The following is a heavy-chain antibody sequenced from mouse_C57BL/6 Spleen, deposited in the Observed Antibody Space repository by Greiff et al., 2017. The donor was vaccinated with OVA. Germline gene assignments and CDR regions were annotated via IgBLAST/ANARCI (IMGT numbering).Heavy chain of an antibody. D-gene: IGHD2-4*01. CDR1: GYAFSSSW. Sequence: QVQLQQSGPELVKPGASVKISCKASGYAFSSSWMNWVKQRPGKGLEWIGRIYPGDGDTNYNGKFKGKATLTADKSSSTAYMQLSSLTSEDSAVYFCARENFYDYDEEPFDYWGQGTTLTVSS. J-gene: IGHJ2*01. CDR3: ARENFYDYDEEPFDY. CDR2: IYPGDGDT. V-gene: IGHV1-82*01.